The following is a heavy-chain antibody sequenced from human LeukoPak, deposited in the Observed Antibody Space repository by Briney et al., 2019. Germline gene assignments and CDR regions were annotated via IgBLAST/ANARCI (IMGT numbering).Heavy chain of an antibody. J-gene: IGHJ5*02. CDR1: GGSISTYF. CDR2: IYYTGTT. Sequence: SETLSLTCTVSGGSISTYFWTWIRQFPGKGLERIGYIYYTGTTSYNPSLKSRVTISVDTSKNQFSLSLSSVTAADTAVYYCARYHQPSGPNWLDRWGQGTLVTVSS. CDR3: ARYHQPSGPNWLDR. V-gene: IGHV4-59*01. D-gene: IGHD2-15*01.